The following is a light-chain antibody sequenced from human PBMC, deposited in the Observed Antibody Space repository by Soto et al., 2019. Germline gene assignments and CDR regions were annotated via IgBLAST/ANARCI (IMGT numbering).Light chain of an antibody. CDR2: FAS. Sequence: EIVMTQSPATLSVSPGERATLSCRASQSVSNNLAWYQQKPGQAPRLLIYFASTRATGIPARFSGSGSGTEFTLTIGSLQSEDFAVYYCQHYNEWPLTFGGGNKVETK. CDR3: QHYNEWPLT. J-gene: IGKJ4*01. V-gene: IGKV3-15*01. CDR1: QSVSNN.